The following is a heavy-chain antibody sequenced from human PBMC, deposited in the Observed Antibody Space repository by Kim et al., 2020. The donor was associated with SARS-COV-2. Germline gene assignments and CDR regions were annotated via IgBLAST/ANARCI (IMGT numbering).Heavy chain of an antibody. CDR1: GYSFTSYW. CDR3: AAPGEQQLDGNAFDI. Sequence: GESLKISCKGSGYSFTSYWIGWVRQMPGKGLEWMGIIYPGDSDTRYSPSFQGQVTISADKSISTAYLQWSSLKASDTAMYYCAAPGEQQLDGNAFDIWGQGTMVTVSS. V-gene: IGHV5-51*01. D-gene: IGHD6-13*01. J-gene: IGHJ3*02. CDR2: IYPGDSDT.